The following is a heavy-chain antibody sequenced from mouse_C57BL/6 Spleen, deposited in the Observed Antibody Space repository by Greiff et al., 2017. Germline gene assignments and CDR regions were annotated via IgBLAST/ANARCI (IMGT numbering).Heavy chain of an antibody. Sequence: VKLQQSGPELVKPGASVKISCKASGYAFSSSWMNWVKQRPGKGLEWIGRIYPGDGDTNYNGKFKGKATLTADKSSRTAYMQLSSLTSEDSAVYFGARSTMSTGTFSYYFDYWGQGTTLTVSS. V-gene: IGHV1-82*01. CDR1: GYAFSSSW. CDR3: ARSTMSTGTFSYYFDY. CDR2: IYPGDGDT. J-gene: IGHJ2*01. D-gene: IGHD2-4*01.